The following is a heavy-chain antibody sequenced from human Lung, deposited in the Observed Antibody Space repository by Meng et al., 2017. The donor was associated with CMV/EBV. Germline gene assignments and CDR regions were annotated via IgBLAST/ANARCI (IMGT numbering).Heavy chain of an antibody. V-gene: IGHV3-53*01. J-gene: IGHJ6*02. Sequence: ETLSLTCAASGFTVTSNYMGWARQAPGKGLEWVSVIYSGGSTYYADSVKGRFTISRDNSKNTLYLQMNSLRAEDAAVYYCVEATLIYYYVMDVWGQGTTVTVSS. CDR2: IYSGGST. CDR3: VEATLIYYYVMDV. D-gene: IGHD1-26*01. CDR1: GFTVTSNY.